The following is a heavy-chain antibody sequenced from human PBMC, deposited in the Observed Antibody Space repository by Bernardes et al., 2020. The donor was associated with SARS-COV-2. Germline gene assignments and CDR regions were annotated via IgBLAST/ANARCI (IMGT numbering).Heavy chain of an antibody. CDR3: ARVSPDNWNWASS. CDR2: INYRGRA. CDR1: GGSFMGFA. V-gene: IGHV4-34*01. Sequence: SETLSLTCSVKGGSFMGFAWTWVRQSPGKKLEWIGEINYRGRADYNPSLKSRVTISIDTSKSQFSLTLRSLTAADTGVYYCARVSPDNWNWASSWGQGTLVTVSS. D-gene: IGHD1-1*01. J-gene: IGHJ4*02.